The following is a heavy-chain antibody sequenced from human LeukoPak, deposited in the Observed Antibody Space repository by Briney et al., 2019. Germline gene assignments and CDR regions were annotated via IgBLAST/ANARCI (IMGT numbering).Heavy chain of an antibody. Sequence: SGTLSLTCGVSGGSISGTNWWSWVRQPPGQGLEWIGEISLAGQTNYNPSLNGRVTMSLDKSSNQLSLHLTSVTGADTATYFCSRESGPFCPCGYWGQGTLVTVSS. CDR2: ISLAGQT. D-gene: IGHD1-26*01. CDR1: GGSISGTNW. J-gene: IGHJ4*02. V-gene: IGHV4-4*02. CDR3: SRESGPFCPCGY.